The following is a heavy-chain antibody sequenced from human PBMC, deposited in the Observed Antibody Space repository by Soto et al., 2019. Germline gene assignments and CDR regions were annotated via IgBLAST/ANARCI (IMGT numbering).Heavy chain of an antibody. CDR3: TTGFSWELLVDY. J-gene: IGHJ4*02. D-gene: IGHD1-26*01. CDR2: IKSKTDGGTT. CDR1: GFTFSNAW. Sequence: LRLSCAASGFTFSNAWMNWVRQAPGKGLEWVGRIKSKTDGGTTDYAAPVKGRFTISRDDSKNTLYLQMNSLKTEDTAVYYCTTGFSWELLVDYWGQGTLVTVSS. V-gene: IGHV3-15*07.